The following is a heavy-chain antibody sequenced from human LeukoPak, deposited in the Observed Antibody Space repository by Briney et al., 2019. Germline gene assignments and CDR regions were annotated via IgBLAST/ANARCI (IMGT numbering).Heavy chain of an antibody. CDR1: GFTFSTCG. CDR3: AKDLGTIHYFDY. Sequence: PGGSLRLSCAASGFTFSTCGMHWVRRAPGKGLEWVAVISYDGSNKYYADSVKGRFTISRDNSKNTLYLQMSSLKPEDTAVYYCAKDLGTIHYFDYWGQGTLVTVSS. J-gene: IGHJ4*02. D-gene: IGHD2-21*01. CDR2: ISYDGSNK. V-gene: IGHV3-30*18.